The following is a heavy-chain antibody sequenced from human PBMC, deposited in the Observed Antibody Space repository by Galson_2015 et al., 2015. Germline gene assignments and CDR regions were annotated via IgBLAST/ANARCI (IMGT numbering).Heavy chain of an antibody. V-gene: IGHV3-21*01. CDR2: ISSSSSYI. CDR3: AREGENLSYDFWSGYYRPLDY. D-gene: IGHD3-3*01. Sequence: SLRLSCAASGFTSSSYSMNWVRQAPGKGLEWVSSISSSSSYIYYADSVKGRFTISRDNAKNSLYLQMNSLRAEDTAVYYCAREGENLSYDFWSGYYRPLDYWGQGTLVTVSS. CDR1: GFTSSSYS. J-gene: IGHJ4*02.